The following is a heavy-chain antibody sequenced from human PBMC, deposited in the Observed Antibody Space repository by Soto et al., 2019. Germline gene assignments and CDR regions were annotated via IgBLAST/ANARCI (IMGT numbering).Heavy chain of an antibody. Sequence: QVQLVESGGGVVQPGKSLRLSCAASGFRFSNYAMHWGRHAPGKGLEWVASISFDEINKKYADSVKGRFTISRDNPKNTLFLQMNSLRTEDTAIYYCASLFYYGLTYYFDYWGQGSLVNVSS. CDR3: ASLFYYGLTYYFDY. D-gene: IGHD3-3*01. J-gene: IGHJ4*02. CDR1: GFRFSNYA. CDR2: ISFDEINK. V-gene: IGHV3-30-3*01.